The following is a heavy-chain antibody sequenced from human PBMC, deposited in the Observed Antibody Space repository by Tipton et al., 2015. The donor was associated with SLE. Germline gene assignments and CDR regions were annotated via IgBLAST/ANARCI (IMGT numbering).Heavy chain of an antibody. V-gene: IGHV1-46*01. CDR3: ARDSSAAAGSGYYYYYMDV. CDR2: INPSGGST. CDR1: GYTFTSYF. J-gene: IGHJ6*03. Sequence: QSGAEVKEPGASVKVSCKPAGYTFTSYFIHWVRQAPGQGLEWMGIINPSGGSTTYAQKFQGRVTMTRDTSTSTVYMELSSLRSEDTAVYYCARDSSAAAGSGYYYYYMDVWGKGTTVTVSS. D-gene: IGHD6-13*01.